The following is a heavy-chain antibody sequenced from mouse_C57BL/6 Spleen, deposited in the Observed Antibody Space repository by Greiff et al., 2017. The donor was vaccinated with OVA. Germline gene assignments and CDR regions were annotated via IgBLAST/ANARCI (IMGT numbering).Heavy chain of an antibody. Sequence: QVQLQQSGAELARPGASVKLSCKASGYTFTSYGISWVKQRTGQGLEWIGEIYPRSGNTYYNEKFKGKATLTADKSSSTAYMELRSLTSEDSAVYFCAREDYDEAWFAYWGQGTTLTVSS. CDR2: IYPRSGNT. J-gene: IGHJ2*01. D-gene: IGHD2-4*01. CDR1: GYTFTSYG. CDR3: AREDYDEAWFAY. V-gene: IGHV1-81*01.